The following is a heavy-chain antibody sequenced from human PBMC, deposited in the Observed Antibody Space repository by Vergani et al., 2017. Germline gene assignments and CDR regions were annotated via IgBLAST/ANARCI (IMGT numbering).Heavy chain of an antibody. CDR3: ARDPSWIQLWPGVYMDV. CDR1: GYTFTSYD. V-gene: IGHV1-8*01. J-gene: IGHJ6*03. D-gene: IGHD5-18*01. Sequence: QVQLVQSGAEVKKPGASVKVSCKASGYTFTSYDINWVRQATGQGLEWMGWMNPNSGNTGYAQKFQGRVTMTRNTAISTAYMELSSLRSEDTAVYYCARDPSWIQLWPGVYMDVWGKGTTVTVSS. CDR2: MNPNSGNT.